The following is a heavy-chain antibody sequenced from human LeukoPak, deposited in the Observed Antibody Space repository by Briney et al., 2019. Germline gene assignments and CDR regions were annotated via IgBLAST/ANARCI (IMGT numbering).Heavy chain of an antibody. V-gene: IGHV5-51*01. CDR2: IFPGDSDT. CDR3: ATGQQLGYYFDY. J-gene: IGHJ4*02. CDR1: EYSFTTHW. D-gene: IGHD6-13*01. Sequence: GESLKISCKGSEYSFTTHWIGWVRQMPGKGLDWMGIIFPGDSDTTYSPSFQGQVTISADKSTSTAYLQWNSLKASDTAIYYCATGQQLGYYFDYWGQGTLVTVSA.